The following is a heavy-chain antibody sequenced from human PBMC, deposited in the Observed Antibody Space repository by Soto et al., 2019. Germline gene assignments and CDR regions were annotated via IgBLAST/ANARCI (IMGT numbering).Heavy chain of an antibody. Sequence: QVQLVQSGAEVKKPGSSVKVSCKASGGSFSSYAISWVRQAPGQGLEWMGGIIPIVGTGNYAQNFQGRVTSTADESTSTAYRELSSLRSEDKAMYYCARDLRAAGRPGMDVWGQGTTVTVSS. CDR1: GGSFSSYA. CDR3: ARDLRAAGRPGMDV. V-gene: IGHV1-69*01. CDR2: IIPIVGTG. D-gene: IGHD6-13*01. J-gene: IGHJ6*02.